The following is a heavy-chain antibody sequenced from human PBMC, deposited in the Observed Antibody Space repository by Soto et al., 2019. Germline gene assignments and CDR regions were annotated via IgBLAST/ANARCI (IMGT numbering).Heavy chain of an antibody. J-gene: IGHJ4*02. CDR2: IYYSGST. V-gene: IGHV4-30-4*01. D-gene: IGHD3-22*01. CDR1: GGSIRSGDSY. Sequence: PSETLSLTCTVSGGSIRSGDSYWSWIRRPPGKGLEWIGYIYYSGSTYYNPSLKSRVTISLDTSKNQFSLNLSSVTAADTAVYYCARTHYSDRSGTDYWGQGTLVTVSS. CDR3: ARTHYSDRSGTDY.